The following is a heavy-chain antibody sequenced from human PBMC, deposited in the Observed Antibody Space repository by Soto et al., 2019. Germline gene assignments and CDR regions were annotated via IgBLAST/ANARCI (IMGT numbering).Heavy chain of an antibody. J-gene: IGHJ6*02. CDR3: ARGPRGDFWSGYYIYYYYGMDV. CDR2: IYYSGST. D-gene: IGHD3-3*01. CDR1: GGSISSYY. Sequence: SETLSHTCTVSGGSISSYYWSWIRQPPGKGLEWIGYIYYSGSTNYNPSLKSRVTISVDTSKNQFSLKLSSVTAADTAVYYCARGPRGDFWSGYYIYYYYGMDVWGQGTTVTVSS. V-gene: IGHV4-59*01.